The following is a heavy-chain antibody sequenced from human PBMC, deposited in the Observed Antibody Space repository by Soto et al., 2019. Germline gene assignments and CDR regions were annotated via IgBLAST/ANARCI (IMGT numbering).Heavy chain of an antibody. CDR1: GFTFSSYG. CDR2: IWYDGSNK. CDR3: ARGAILNGMDV. J-gene: IGHJ6*02. Sequence: PGGSLRLSCAASGFTFSSYGMHWVRQAPGKGLEWVAVIWYDGSNKYYADSVKGRFTISRDNAKNSLYLQMNSLRAEDTAVYYCARGAILNGMDVWGQGTTVTVSS. V-gene: IGHV3-33*01. D-gene: IGHD3-3*01.